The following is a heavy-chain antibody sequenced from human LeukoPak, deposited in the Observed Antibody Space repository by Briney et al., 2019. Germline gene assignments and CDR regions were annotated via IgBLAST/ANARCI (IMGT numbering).Heavy chain of an antibody. Sequence: PSETLSLTCTVSGGSISSGDYYWSWIRQPPGKGLEWIGYIYYSGSTYYNPSLKSRVTISVDTSKNQFSLQLNSVTPEDTAVYYCARDRAECFDYWGQGTLVTVSS. CDR2: IYYSGST. CDR1: GGSISSGDYY. V-gene: IGHV4-30-4*01. D-gene: IGHD3-3*01. CDR3: ARDRAECFDY. J-gene: IGHJ4*02.